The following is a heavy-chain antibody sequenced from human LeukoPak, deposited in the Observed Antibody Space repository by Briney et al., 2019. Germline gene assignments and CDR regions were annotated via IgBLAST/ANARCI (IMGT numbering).Heavy chain of an antibody. CDR3: ARNNVTLLWFGELLNWFDP. J-gene: IGHJ5*02. CDR2: IYDSGST. V-gene: IGHV4-39*01. D-gene: IGHD3-10*01. CDR1: GGSISSSSYY. Sequence: SETLSLTCIVSGGSISSSSYYWGWIRQPPGKGLEWIGSIYDSGSTYYNPSLKSRVTISVDTSKNQFSLKLSSVTAADTAVYYCARNNVTLLWFGELLNWFDPWGQGTLVTVSS.